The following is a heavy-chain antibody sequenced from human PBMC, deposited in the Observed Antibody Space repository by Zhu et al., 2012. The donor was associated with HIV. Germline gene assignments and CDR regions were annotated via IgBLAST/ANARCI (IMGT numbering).Heavy chain of an antibody. V-gene: IGHV4-34*01. D-gene: IGHD2-21*01. CDR2: INHSGNT. CDR3: AGQIAVADARPGYFDR. CDR1: GASFSSYY. J-gene: IGHJ1*01. Sequence: QVQLQQWGAGLLKPSETLSLTCAVYGASFSSYYWTWLRQSPGKGLERIGDINHSGNTNYNSSFKSRVTISIDNSKNQFSLSLKSVYRRRLGCVFCAGQIAVADARPGYFDRWXQGTLVTVSS.